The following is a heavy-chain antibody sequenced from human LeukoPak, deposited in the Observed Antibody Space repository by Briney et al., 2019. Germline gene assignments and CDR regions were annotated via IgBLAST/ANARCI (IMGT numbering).Heavy chain of an antibody. CDR3: ARGSRVVVVAATMYY. CDR2: INPNSGGT. D-gene: IGHD2-15*01. V-gene: IGHV1-2*02. Sequence: ASVKVSCKASGYTFTGYYMHWVRQAPGQGLEWMGWINPNSGGTNYAQKFQGRVTMTRDTSISTAYMELSRLRSDDTAVYYRARGSRVVVVAATMYYWGQGTLVTVSS. CDR1: GYTFTGYY. J-gene: IGHJ4*02.